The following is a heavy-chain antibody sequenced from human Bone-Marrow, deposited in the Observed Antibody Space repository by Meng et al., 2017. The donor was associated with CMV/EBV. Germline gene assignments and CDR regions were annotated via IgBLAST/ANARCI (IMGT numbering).Heavy chain of an antibody. CDR3: AKGPYCSSTSCSYSAGGRGYFDY. CDR2: ISGSGGST. CDR1: GFTFSSYA. J-gene: IGHJ4*02. D-gene: IGHD2-2*01. Sequence: GGSLRLSCAASGFTFSSYAMSWVRQAPGKGLEWVSAISGSGGSTYYADSVKGRFTISRDNSKNTLYLQMNSLRAEDTAVYYCAKGPYCSSTSCSYSAGGRGYFDYWGQGTLVTVYS. V-gene: IGHV3-23*01.